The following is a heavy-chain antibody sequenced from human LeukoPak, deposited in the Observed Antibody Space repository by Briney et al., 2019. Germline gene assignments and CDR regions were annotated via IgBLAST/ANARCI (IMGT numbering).Heavy chain of an antibody. CDR3: VRESERQTASDYFYYMGV. CDR2: ISFDGNNK. D-gene: IGHD6-25*01. CDR1: GFTFSNYA. Sequence: PGRSPRLSCEASGFTFSNYAMHWVRQAPGKEQQWVAVISFDGNNKKYAGSVNGRFTISRDDSKNTLFLQMNSRRTEDTAVYYCVRESERQTASDYFYYMGVWGKGTTVTVSS. V-gene: IGHV3-30*14. J-gene: IGHJ6*03.